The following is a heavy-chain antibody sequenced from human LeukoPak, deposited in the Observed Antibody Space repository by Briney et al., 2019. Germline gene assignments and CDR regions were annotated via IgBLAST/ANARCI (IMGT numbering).Heavy chain of an antibody. CDR2: INPNSGGT. CDR1: GYTFTGYY. J-gene: IGHJ4*02. Sequence: ASVKVSCKASGYTFTGYYMHWVRQAPGQGLEWMGWINPNSGGTNYAQKFQGRVTMTRDTSISTAYMELSRLRSDDTAVYYCAREKVLRYLGSFDYWGQGTLVTVSP. V-gene: IGHV1-2*02. D-gene: IGHD3-9*01. CDR3: AREKVLRYLGSFDY.